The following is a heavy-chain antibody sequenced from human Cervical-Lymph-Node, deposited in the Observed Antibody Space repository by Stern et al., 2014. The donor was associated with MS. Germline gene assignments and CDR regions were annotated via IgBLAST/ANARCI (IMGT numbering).Heavy chain of an antibody. CDR1: GFTFNDHA. CDR3: ARDKYSGYDLGGYFDV. J-gene: IGHJ4*02. D-gene: IGHD5-12*01. Sequence: QLVESGGGLVQPGRSLTLSCAASGFTFNDHAMHWVRQVPGMGLEWVSGISWDSGSLGYADSVQVRFTISRDNGKNSLDLRMSRLRAEDTAVYYCARDKYSGYDLGGYFDVWGQGILVTVSS. V-gene: IGHV3-9*01. CDR2: ISWDSGSL.